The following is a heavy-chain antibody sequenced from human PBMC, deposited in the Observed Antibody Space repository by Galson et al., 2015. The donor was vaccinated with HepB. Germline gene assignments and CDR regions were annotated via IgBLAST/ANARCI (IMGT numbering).Heavy chain of an antibody. V-gene: IGHV3-33*01. CDR1: GFTFSSYG. D-gene: IGHD1-1*01. CDR2: IWYDGSNK. CDR3: ARDREMYNWNDESSDAFDI. Sequence: SLRLSCAASGFTFSSYGMHWVRQAPGKGLEWVAVIWYDGSNKYYADSVKGRFTISRDNSQNTLYLQMNSLRAEDTAVYYCARDREMYNWNDESSDAFDIWGQGTMVTVSS. J-gene: IGHJ3*02.